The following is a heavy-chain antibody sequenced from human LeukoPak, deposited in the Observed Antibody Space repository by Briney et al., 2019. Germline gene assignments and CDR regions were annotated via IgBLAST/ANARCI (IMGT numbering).Heavy chain of an antibody. J-gene: IGHJ6*02. CDR3: ARGLVVVPAARPLLYYYGMDV. D-gene: IGHD2-2*01. Sequence: SVKVSCKASGGTFSSYAISWVRQAPGQGLEWMGRIIPIFGIANYAQKFQGRVTITADKSTSTAYMELSSLRSEGTAVYYCARGLVVVPAARPLLYYYGMDVWGQGTTVTVSS. V-gene: IGHV1-69*04. CDR1: GGTFSSYA. CDR2: IIPIFGIA.